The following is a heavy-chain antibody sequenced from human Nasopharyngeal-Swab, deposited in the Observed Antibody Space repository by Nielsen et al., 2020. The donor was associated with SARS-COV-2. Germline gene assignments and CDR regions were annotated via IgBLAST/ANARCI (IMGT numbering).Heavy chain of an antibody. Sequence: ASVKVSCKASGYTFTSYAMHWVRQAPGQRLEWMGWINAGNGNTKYSRKFQGRVTMTRDTSTSTVYMELSSLRSEDTAVYYCARFEPPVYWGQGTLVTVSS. J-gene: IGHJ4*02. CDR1: GYTFTSYA. CDR3: ARFEPPVY. D-gene: IGHD3-9*01. V-gene: IGHV1-3*01. CDR2: INAGNGNT.